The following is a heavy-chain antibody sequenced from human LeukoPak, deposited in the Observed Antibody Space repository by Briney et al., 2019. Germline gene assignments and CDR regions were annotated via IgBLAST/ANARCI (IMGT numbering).Heavy chain of an antibody. CDR3: AKWGDFDVLTGYYVPDF. CDR1: GFTFSNYA. V-gene: IGHV3-23*01. CDR2: ITGSGGNT. J-gene: IGHJ4*02. D-gene: IGHD3-9*01. Sequence: GGSLRLSCAASGFTFSNYAMSWVRQAPGRGLEWVSAITGSGGNTYYADSVKGRFTISRDNSKNTLYLQMNSLRAEDTAVYYCAKWGDFDVLTGYYVPDFWGQGTLVTVSS.